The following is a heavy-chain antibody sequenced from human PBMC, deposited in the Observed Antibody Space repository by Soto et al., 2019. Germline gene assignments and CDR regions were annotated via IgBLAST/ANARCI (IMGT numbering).Heavy chain of an antibody. CDR2: INQGGST. J-gene: IGHJ4*02. CDR1: GGSFSNYY. Sequence: QVQLQQWGAGLLKPSETLSLTCAVYGGSFSNYYWSWIRQPPGKGLEWIGEINQGGSTTYNPSLKSRVTMSIDTSKNQHFLKLNSVTAADTAVYYCAPVRNFDKLFSLWGQGTPVTVSS. V-gene: IGHV4-34*01. CDR3: APVRNFDKLFSL. D-gene: IGHD3-9*01.